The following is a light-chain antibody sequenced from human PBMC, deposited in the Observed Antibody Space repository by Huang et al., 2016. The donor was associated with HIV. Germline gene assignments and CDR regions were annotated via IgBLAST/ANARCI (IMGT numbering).Light chain of an antibody. CDR1: QSISSW. J-gene: IGKJ4*01. CDR2: KAS. Sequence: DIQMTQSPSNLSASVGDRVTITCRASQSISSWLAWYQQKPGKAPKLLIYKASNLESGVPSRLSGSGSGTEFTLTISSLQPDDFATYYCQQYNSYPLTFGGGTKVQIK. CDR3: QQYNSYPLT. V-gene: IGKV1-5*03.